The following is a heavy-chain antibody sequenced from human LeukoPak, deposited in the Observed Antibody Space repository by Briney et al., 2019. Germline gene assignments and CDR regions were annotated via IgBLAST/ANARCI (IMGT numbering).Heavy chain of an antibody. D-gene: IGHD6-19*01. V-gene: IGHV3-53*04. CDR3: ARGGTPGFSTGRIDY. J-gene: IGHJ4*02. CDR2: LYGAGST. Sequence: GGSLRLSCAASGFNVSSNYMSWVRRAPGKGLEWVSVLYGAGSTYYADSVKGRFTISRHDSQNTLFLQMNSLRAEDTAVYYCARGGTPGFSTGRIDYWGQGTLVTASS. CDR1: GFNVSSNY.